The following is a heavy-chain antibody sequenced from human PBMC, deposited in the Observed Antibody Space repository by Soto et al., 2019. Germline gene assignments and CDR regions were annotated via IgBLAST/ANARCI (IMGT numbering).Heavy chain of an antibody. CDR2: ISSSSSYI. CDR1: GFTFSSYS. Sequence: EVQLVESGGGLVKPGGSLRLSCAASGFTFSSYSMNWVRQAPGKGLEWVSSISSSSSYIYYAESVKGRFTISRDNAKNSLYLQMNSLRAEDTAVYYCALGKYSSSVWYAFDIWGQGTMVTVSS. J-gene: IGHJ3*02. CDR3: ALGKYSSSVWYAFDI. D-gene: IGHD6-6*01. V-gene: IGHV3-21*01.